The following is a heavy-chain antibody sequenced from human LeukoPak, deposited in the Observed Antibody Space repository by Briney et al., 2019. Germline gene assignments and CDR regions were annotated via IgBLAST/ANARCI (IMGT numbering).Heavy chain of an antibody. CDR3: ARDRLGATGHWRIDV. CDR1: GGPFSSYY. CDR2: IYNSGTT. Sequence: PSETLSLTCTVSGGPFSSYYWTWIRQPAGKGLEWIGRIYNSGTTNYSPSLESRVTMSLDTSKNRFSLSLSSVTAADTADYYCARDRLGATGHWRIDVWGRGTLVTVSS. J-gene: IGHJ2*01. V-gene: IGHV4-4*07. D-gene: IGHD1-26*01.